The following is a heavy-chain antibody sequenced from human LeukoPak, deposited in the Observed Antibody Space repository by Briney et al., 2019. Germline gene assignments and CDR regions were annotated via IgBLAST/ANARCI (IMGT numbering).Heavy chain of an antibody. CDR1: GDSVTSGGYF. V-gene: IGHV4-31*03. CDR3: ARDVVVTSSPDAFDI. Sequence: SETLSLTCTVSGDSVTSGGYFWTWIRQHPGKGLEWIGYISNIGTTSYNPSLKSRVSISVDTSNNQFSLRLSSVTAADTAVYYCARDVVVTSSPDAFDIWGQGTMVTVSS. D-gene: IGHD2-21*02. CDR2: ISNIGTT. J-gene: IGHJ3*02.